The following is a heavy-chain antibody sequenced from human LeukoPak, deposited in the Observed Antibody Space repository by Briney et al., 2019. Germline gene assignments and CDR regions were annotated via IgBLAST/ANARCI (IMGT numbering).Heavy chain of an antibody. CDR2: ISGSGGGT. J-gene: IGHJ4*02. Sequence: PGGSLRLSCVGSEFSFSNYAMSWVRQAPGRGLEWVSSISGSGGGTYYADSVKGRFTISGDNSKNTLYLQMNGLRAEDTALYYCAKDRPQYCTSVSCYVFDYWGQGTLVTVSS. V-gene: IGHV3-23*01. D-gene: IGHD2-2*01. CDR3: AKDRPQYCTSVSCYVFDY. CDR1: EFSFSNYA.